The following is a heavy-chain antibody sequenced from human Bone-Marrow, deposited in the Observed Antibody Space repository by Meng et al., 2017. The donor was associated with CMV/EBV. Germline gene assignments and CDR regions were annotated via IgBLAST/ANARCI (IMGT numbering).Heavy chain of an antibody. CDR2: ISAYNGNT. D-gene: IGHD1-26*01. V-gene: IGHV1-18*01. CDR3: ARDVPDLYSGSYCADY. Sequence: ASVKVSCKASGYTFTSYGISWVRQAPGQGLEWMGWISAYNGNTNYAQKLQGRVTMTTDTSTSTAYMELRSLRSDDTAVYYCARDVPDLYSGSYCADYWGQGTLVTFSS. CDR1: GYTFTSYG. J-gene: IGHJ4*02.